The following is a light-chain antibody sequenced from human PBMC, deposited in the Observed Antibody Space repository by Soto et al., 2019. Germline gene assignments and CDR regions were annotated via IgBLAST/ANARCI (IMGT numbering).Light chain of an antibody. CDR3: QQRSNWPSLT. V-gene: IGKV3-11*01. Sequence: IVLTHSPDSLYLSPGEIATLSCRASQSVSSYLAWYQQKPGQAPRLLIYDASNRATGIPARFSGSGSGTDFTLTISSLEPEDFAVYYCQQRSNWPSLTFGGGTKVDIK. CDR2: DAS. J-gene: IGKJ4*01. CDR1: QSVSSY.